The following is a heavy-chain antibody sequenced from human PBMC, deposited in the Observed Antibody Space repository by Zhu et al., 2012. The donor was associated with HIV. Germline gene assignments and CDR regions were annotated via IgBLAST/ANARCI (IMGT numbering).Heavy chain of an antibody. V-gene: IGHV4-59*01. CDR2: IYYSGST. CDR1: GGSISSYY. J-gene: IGHJ4*02. CDR3: AGREEQLDGFDY. D-gene: IGHD6-13*01. Sequence: QVQLQESGPGLVKPSETLSLTCTVSGGSISSYYWSWIRQPPGKGLEWIGYIYYSGSTNYNPSLKSRVTISVDTSKNQFSLKLSSVTAADTAVYYCAGREEQLDGFDYWGQGTLGHRLL.